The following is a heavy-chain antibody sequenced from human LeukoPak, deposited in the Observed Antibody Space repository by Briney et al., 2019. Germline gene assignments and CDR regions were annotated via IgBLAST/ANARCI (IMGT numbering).Heavy chain of an antibody. Sequence: GGSLRLSCAASGFTFSTYGMSWVRQAPGKGLEWVSGISWNSGSIGYADSVKGRFTISRDNAKNSLYLQMNSLRAEDTALYYCAKDQGSSGWYYYYGMDVWGQGTTVTVSS. CDR1: GFTFSTYG. CDR3: AKDQGSSGWYYYYGMDV. CDR2: ISWNSGSI. D-gene: IGHD6-19*01. J-gene: IGHJ6*02. V-gene: IGHV3-9*01.